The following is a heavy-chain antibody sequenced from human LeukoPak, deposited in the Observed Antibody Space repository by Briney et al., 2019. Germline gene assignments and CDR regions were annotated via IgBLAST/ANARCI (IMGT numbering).Heavy chain of an antibody. J-gene: IGHJ5*02. CDR3: TRDTGTTGEVKFDP. CDR1: GNSFGDYY. D-gene: IGHD4-17*01. Sequence: SETLSLTCTVSGNSFGDYYWSWIRQPAGKGLEWIGRIYTSGSTTYNPSLKSRVTMSVDTSKSQFSLILMSVTAADTAVYYCTRDTGTTGEVKFDPWGQGTLVTVSS. V-gene: IGHV4-4*07. CDR2: IYTSGST.